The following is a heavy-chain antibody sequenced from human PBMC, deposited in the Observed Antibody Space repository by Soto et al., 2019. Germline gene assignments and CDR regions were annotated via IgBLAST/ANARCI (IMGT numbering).Heavy chain of an antibody. CDR3: PRILSGSLAPTFHS. J-gene: IGHJ4*02. CDR2: IFSNDEK. V-gene: IGHV2-26*01. D-gene: IGHD2-15*01. CDR1: KS. Sequence: KSVSWIRQPPGKALEWLAHIFSNDEKSYSTSLKSRLTISKDTSKSQVVLTMTNMDPVDTATYYCPRILSGSLAPTFHSWGQGILVSVSS.